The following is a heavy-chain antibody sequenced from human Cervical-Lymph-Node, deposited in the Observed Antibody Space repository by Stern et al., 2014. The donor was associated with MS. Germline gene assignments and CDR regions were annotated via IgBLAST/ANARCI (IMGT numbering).Heavy chain of an antibody. CDR1: GYTFTGYY. V-gene: IGHV1-2*02. D-gene: IGHD6-13*01. J-gene: IGHJ4*02. CDR2: INPNSGGT. Sequence: QVQLVQSGAEVKKPGASVKVSCKASGYTFTGYYMHWVRQAPGQGLEWMGWINPNSGGTNYAQTVKGRVTMTRDKSISTAYMELSRLRSDDTAVYYCARDSSWLYYFDYWGQGTLVTVSS. CDR3: ARDSSWLYYFDY.